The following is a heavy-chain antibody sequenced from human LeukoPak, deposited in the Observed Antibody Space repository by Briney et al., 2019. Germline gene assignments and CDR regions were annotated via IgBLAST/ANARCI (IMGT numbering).Heavy chain of an antibody. V-gene: IGHV1-46*01. J-gene: IGHJ4*02. Sequence: ASVKVSCKASGYTFTSYYMHWVRQAPGQGLEWMGIINPSGGSTSYAQKFQGRVTMTRDTSTSTVYMELSSLRSEDTAVYYCARVTGEPHLSGPFDYWGQGTLVTVSS. CDR1: GYTFTSYY. CDR3: ARVTGEPHLSGPFDY. D-gene: IGHD7-27*01. CDR2: INPSGGST.